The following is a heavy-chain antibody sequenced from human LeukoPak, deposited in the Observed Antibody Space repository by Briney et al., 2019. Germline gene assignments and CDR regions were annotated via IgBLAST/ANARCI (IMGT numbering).Heavy chain of an antibody. D-gene: IGHD4-23*01. J-gene: IGHJ1*01. CDR1: GFTFSSYW. CDR2: IRYDGSNK. Sequence: GGSLRLSCAASGFTFSSYWMSWVRQAPGKGLEWVAFIRYDGSNKYHADSVKGRFIVSRDNSKNTLYLQLNSLRLEDAAVYYCVTDDYGGNSGFQHWGQGTLVTVSS. V-gene: IGHV3-30*02. CDR3: VTDDYGGNSGFQH.